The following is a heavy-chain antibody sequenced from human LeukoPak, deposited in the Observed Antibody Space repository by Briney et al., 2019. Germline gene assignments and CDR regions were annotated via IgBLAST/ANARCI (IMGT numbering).Heavy chain of an antibody. CDR1: GGSFSGYY. Sequence: PSETLSLTCAVYGGSFSGYYWSWIRQPPGKGLEWIGEINYSGSTNYNPSLKSRVTISVDTSKNQFSLKLSSVTAADTAVYYVGRGHRGYSYGRYYYYYRDVWGKGTTVTVPS. CDR3: GRGHRGYSYGRYYYYYRDV. J-gene: IGHJ6*03. D-gene: IGHD5-18*01. V-gene: IGHV4-34*01. CDR2: INYSGST.